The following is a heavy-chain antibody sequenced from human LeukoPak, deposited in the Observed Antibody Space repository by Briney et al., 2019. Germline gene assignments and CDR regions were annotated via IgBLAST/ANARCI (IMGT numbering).Heavy chain of an antibody. J-gene: IGHJ4*01. Sequence: PSETLSLTCAVYGGSFSGYYWSWIRQPPGKGLQWIGEIHHSGSTNYNPSLKSRVTISVDTSKNQFSLKLSSVTAADTAVYHCARHDGVVVLHGGLDYWGQGILVSVSS. CDR2: IHHSGST. CDR1: GGSFSGYY. CDR3: ARHDGVVVLHGGLDY. D-gene: IGHD3-22*01. V-gene: IGHV4-34*01.